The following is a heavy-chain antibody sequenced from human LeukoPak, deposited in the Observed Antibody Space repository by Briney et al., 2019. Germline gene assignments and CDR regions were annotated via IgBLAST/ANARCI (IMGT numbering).Heavy chain of an antibody. J-gene: IGHJ4*02. V-gene: IGHV3-7*01. CDR1: GFSFSSYW. CDR3: ARISSGWYVY. Sequence: GGSLRLSCAASGFSFSSYWMSWVRQAPGKGLQWVADIKQDETEKYYVDSVKGRFTISRDNAKNSMYLQMNSLRAEDTAVYYCARISSGWYVYWGQGSLVTVPS. D-gene: IGHD6-19*01. CDR2: IKQDETEK.